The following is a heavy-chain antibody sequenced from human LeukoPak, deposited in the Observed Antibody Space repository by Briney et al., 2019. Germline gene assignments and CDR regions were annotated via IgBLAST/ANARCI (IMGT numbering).Heavy chain of an antibody. D-gene: IGHD6-19*01. V-gene: IGHV4-4*02. J-gene: IGHJ4*02. CDR3: ASTSGIAVAGMFDY. CDR2: IYHSGST. CDR1: GGSISSSNW. Sequence: PSETLSLTCAVSGGSISSSNWWSWVRQPPGKGLEWIGEIYHSGSTNYNPSLKSRVTISVDKSKNQFSLKLSSVTAADTAAYYCASTSGIAVAGMFDYWGQGTLVTVSS.